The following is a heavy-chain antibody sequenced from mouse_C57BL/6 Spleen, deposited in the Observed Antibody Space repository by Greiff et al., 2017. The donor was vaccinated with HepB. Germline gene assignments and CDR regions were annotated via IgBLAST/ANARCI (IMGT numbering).Heavy chain of an antibody. CDR2: IHPNSGST. Sequence: QVQLQQPGAELVKPGASVKLSCKASGYTFTSYWMHWVKQRPGQGLEWIGMIHPNSGSTNYNEKFKSKATLTVDKSSSTAYMQLSSLTSEDSAVYFCARWDDDGYYEYAMDYWGQGTSVTVSS. V-gene: IGHV1-64*01. J-gene: IGHJ4*01. CDR3: ARWDDDGYYEYAMDY. D-gene: IGHD2-3*01. CDR1: GYTFTSYW.